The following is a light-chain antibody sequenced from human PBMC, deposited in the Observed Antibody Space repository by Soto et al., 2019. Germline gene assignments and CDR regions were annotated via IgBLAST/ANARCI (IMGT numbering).Light chain of an antibody. V-gene: IGLV1-44*01. CDR1: RSNIESYT. CDR3: AAWDDSLNGWV. J-gene: IGLJ3*02. Sequence: QPVLTQPPSASGTPGQRVTISCSGSRSNIESYTVNWYQQLPGTAPKVLIYSNNQRPSGVPDRFSGSKSGTSASLAISGLQFEDEADYYCAAWDDSLNGWVFGAGTKLTVL. CDR2: SNN.